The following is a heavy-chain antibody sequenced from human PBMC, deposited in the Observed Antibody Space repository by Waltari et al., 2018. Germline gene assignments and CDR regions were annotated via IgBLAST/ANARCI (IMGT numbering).Heavy chain of an antibody. CDR2: INHSGST. V-gene: IGHV4-34*01. CDR3: AREDSSSSSGPIDY. Sequence: QVQLQQWGAGLLKPSETLSLPCAVYGGSFSGYYWSWIRQPPGKGREWIGEINHSGSTNYNPSLKSRVTISVDTSKNQFSLKLSSVTAADTAVYYCAREDSSSSSGPIDYWGQGTLVTVSS. CDR1: GGSFSGYY. D-gene: IGHD6-6*01. J-gene: IGHJ4*02.